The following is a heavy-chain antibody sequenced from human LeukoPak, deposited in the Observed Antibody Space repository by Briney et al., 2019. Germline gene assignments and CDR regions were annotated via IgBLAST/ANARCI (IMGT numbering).Heavy chain of an antibody. D-gene: IGHD6-19*01. CDR3: ARDSSGWEGGVPFDY. Sequence: SETLSLTCTVSGGSISSSSYYWSWIRQPPGKGLEWIGYIYYSGSTNYNPSLKSRVTISVDTSKNQFSLKLSSVTAADTAVYYCARDSSGWEGGVPFDYWGQGTLVTVSS. J-gene: IGHJ4*02. CDR1: GGSISSSSYY. V-gene: IGHV4-61*01. CDR2: IYYSGST.